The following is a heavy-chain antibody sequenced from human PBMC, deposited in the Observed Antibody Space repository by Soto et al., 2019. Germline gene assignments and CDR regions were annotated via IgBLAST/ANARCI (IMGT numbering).Heavy chain of an antibody. CDR3: ARGAGFFYGVDV. Sequence: PGGSLRLSCAGSGFDFDTYEMNWVRQAPGKGLEWISFISYTGSTIYCADSVRGRFSISRDNFKNSVFLQMSSLRAEDSAIYYCARGAGFFYGVDVWGQGTTVTVSS. CDR1: GFDFDTYE. J-gene: IGHJ6*02. V-gene: IGHV3-48*03. CDR2: ISYTGSTI.